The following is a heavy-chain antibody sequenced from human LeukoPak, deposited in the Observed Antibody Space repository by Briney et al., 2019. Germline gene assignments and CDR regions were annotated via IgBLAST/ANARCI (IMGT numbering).Heavy chain of an antibody. D-gene: IGHD6-19*01. V-gene: IGHV3-23*01. CDR3: ANPLAGMGSLFDY. Sequence: GGSLRLSCAASGFTFSSYAMSWVRQAPGKGLEWVSAISGSGGSTYYADSVKGRFTISRDNSKNTLYLQMNSLRAEDTAVYYCANPLAGMGSLFDYWGQGTLVTVSS. CDR2: ISGSGGST. J-gene: IGHJ4*02. CDR1: GFTFSSYA.